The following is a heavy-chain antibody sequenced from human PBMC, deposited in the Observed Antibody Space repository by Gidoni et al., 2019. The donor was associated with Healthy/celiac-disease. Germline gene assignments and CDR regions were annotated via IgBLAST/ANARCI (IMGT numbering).Heavy chain of an antibody. J-gene: IGHJ4*02. CDR3: ARGPLYCSGGSCYSEAPFDY. Sequence: QVQLQQWGAGLLKPSETLSLTCAVYGGSFSGYYWSWIRQPPGKGREWIGEINHSGSTTYNPSLKSRVTISVDTSKNQSSLKLSSVTAADTAVYYCARGPLYCSGGSCYSEAPFDYWGQGTLVTVSS. D-gene: IGHD2-15*01. CDR2: INHSGST. CDR1: GGSFSGYY. V-gene: IGHV4-34*01.